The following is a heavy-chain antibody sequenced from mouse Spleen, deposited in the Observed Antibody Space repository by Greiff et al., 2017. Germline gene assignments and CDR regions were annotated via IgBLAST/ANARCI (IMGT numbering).Heavy chain of an antibody. CDR1: GYTFTSYT. CDR3: ARAPNWDNDAMDY. CDR2: INPSSGYT. V-gene: IGHV1-4*01. D-gene: IGHD4-1*01. Sequence: LVESGAELARPGASVKMSCKASGYTFTSYTMHWVKQRPGKGLEWIGYINPSSGYTNYNQKFKDKATLTADKSSSTAYMQLSSLTSEDSAVYYCARAPNWDNDAMDYWGQGTSVTVSS. J-gene: IGHJ4*01.